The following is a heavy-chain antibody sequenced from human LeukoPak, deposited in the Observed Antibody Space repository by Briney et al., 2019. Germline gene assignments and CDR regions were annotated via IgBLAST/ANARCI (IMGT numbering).Heavy chain of an antibody. CDR1: GYTFTNYD. CDR3: ARGYYDILTGYFQWAFDI. Sequence: ASVKVSCKTSGYTFTNYDINWVRQATGQGLEWMGIINPSGGSTSYAQKFQGRVTMTRDMSTSTVYMELSSLRSEDTAVYYCARGYYDILTGYFQWAFDIWGQGTMVTVSS. V-gene: IGHV1-46*01. J-gene: IGHJ3*02. D-gene: IGHD3-9*01. CDR2: INPSGGST.